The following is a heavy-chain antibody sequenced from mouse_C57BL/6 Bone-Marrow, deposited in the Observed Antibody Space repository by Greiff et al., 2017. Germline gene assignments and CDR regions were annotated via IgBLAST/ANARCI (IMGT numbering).Heavy chain of an antibody. V-gene: IGHV1-76*01. Sequence: VQLVESGAELVRPGASVKLSCKASGYTFTDYYINWVKQRPGQGLEWIARIYPGSGNTYYNEKFKGKATLTAEKSSSTAYMQLSSLTSEDSAVYFCAYGDYGSSYAWFAYWGQGTLVTVSA. CDR3: AYGDYGSSYAWFAY. J-gene: IGHJ3*01. D-gene: IGHD1-1*01. CDR1: GYTFTDYY. CDR2: IYPGSGNT.